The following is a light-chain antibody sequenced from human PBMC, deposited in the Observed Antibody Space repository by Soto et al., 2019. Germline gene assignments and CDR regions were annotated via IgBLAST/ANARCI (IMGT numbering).Light chain of an antibody. CDR3: QHYRLYSPWT. Sequence: IQMTQSPSTLSASVGDRVTITCRASQNINAWLAWYQQKPGKAPKLLIYDASSLESGFPSRFSGSGSGTEFTLTISGLQPDDFATYYCQHYRLYSPWTFGQGTKVDIK. CDR1: QNINAW. CDR2: DAS. V-gene: IGKV1-5*01. J-gene: IGKJ1*01.